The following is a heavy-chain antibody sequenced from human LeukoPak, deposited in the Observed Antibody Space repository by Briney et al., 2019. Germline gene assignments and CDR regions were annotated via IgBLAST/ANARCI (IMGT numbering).Heavy chain of an antibody. D-gene: IGHD6-6*01. J-gene: IGHJ6*02. CDR1: GYTFTGYY. CDR3: ASKSSSSWDYYYGMDV. CDR2: INPNSGGT. Sequence: ASVKFSCKASGYTFTGYYMHWVRQAPGQGLEWMGWINPNSGGTNYAQKFQGRVTMTRDTSISTAYMELSRLRSDDTAVYYCASKSSSSWDYYYGMDVWGQGTTVTVSS. V-gene: IGHV1-2*02.